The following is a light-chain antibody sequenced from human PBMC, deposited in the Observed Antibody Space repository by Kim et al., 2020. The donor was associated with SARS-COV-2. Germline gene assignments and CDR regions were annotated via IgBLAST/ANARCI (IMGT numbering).Light chain of an antibody. CDR3: QQYDNSIRA. CDR1: QSVRSSY. Sequence: SPGERATLSCRASQSVRSSYLAWYQQKPGQAPRLLIYGASSRATGIPDRFSGSGSGTDFTLTISRLEPEDFAVYYCQQYDNSIRAFGQGTKVDIK. V-gene: IGKV3-20*01. CDR2: GAS. J-gene: IGKJ1*01.